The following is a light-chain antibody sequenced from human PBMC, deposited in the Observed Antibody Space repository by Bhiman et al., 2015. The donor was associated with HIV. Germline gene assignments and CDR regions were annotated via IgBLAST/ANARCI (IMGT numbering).Light chain of an antibody. J-gene: IGLJ3*02. CDR1: TSNIGAGHG. V-gene: IGLV1-51*01. CDR3: GTWDSSLSAGV. Sequence: QSVLTQPPSVSGAPGQRVTISCTGSTSNIGAGHGVHWYQQLPGTAPKLLIYDSNKRPSGIPDRFSGSKSGTSATLGITGLQTGDEADYYCGTWDSSLSAGVFGGGTKLTVL. CDR2: DSN.